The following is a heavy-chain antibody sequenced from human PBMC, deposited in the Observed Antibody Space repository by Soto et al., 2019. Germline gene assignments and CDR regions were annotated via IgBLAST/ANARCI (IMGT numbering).Heavy chain of an antibody. D-gene: IGHD3-9*01. Sequence: GGSLRLSCAASGFTFSSYWMHWVRQAPGKGLVWVSRINSDGSSTSYADSVKGRFTISRDNAKNTLYLQMNSLRAEDTAVYYCARGRMYYDILTGSYYYYYMDVWGKGTTVTVSS. CDR1: GFTFSSYW. J-gene: IGHJ6*03. CDR3: ARGRMYYDILTGSYYYYYMDV. V-gene: IGHV3-74*01. CDR2: INSDGSST.